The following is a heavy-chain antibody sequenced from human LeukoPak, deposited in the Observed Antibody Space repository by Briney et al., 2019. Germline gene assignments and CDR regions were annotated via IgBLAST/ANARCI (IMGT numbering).Heavy chain of an antibody. CDR3: AKGPPDTVQYFQH. CDR2: ISSNGGST. V-gene: IGHV3-64*01. J-gene: IGHJ1*01. D-gene: IGHD5-18*01. CDR1: GFTFSSYA. Sequence: GGSLRLSCAASGFTFSSYAMHWVRQAPGKGLEYVSAISSNGGSTYYANSVKGRFTISRDNSKNTLYLQMGSLRAEDMAVYYCAKGPPDTVQYFQHWGQGTLVTVSS.